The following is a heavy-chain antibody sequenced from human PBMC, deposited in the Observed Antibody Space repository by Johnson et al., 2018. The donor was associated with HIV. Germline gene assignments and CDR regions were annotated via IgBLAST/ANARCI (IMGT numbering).Heavy chain of an antibody. Sequence: VQLVESGGGVVQPGRSLRLSCAASGFTFSSYAMHWVRQAPGKGLEWVANIKEDVSEKYYVDSVRGRFTISRDNAKNSLYLQMNSQRAEDTAVYYCAREGAEAYYYDSSGRKSGFDIWGQGTMVTVSS. CDR3: AREGAEAYYYDSSGRKSGFDI. CDR2: IKEDVSEK. J-gene: IGHJ3*02. D-gene: IGHD3-22*01. V-gene: IGHV3-7*01. CDR1: GFTFSSYA.